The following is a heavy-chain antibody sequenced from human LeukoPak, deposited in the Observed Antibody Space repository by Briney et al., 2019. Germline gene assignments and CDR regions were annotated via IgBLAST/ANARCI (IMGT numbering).Heavy chain of an antibody. D-gene: IGHD6-13*01. V-gene: IGHV3-7*01. CDR1: GFTFSSHW. CDR3: ARDQGYYYMDV. CDR2: IKQDGSEK. J-gene: IGHJ6*03. Sequence: GGSLRLSCAASGFTFSSHWMSWVRQAPGKGLEWVANIKQDGSEKYYVDSVKGRFTISRDNAKNSLYLQMNSLRAEDTAVYYCARDQGYYYMDVWGKGTTVTVSS.